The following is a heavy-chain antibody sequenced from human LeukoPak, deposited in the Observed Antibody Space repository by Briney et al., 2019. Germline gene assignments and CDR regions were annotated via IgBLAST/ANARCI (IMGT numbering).Heavy chain of an antibody. J-gene: IGHJ4*02. Sequence: SQTLSLTCNVSGGSISSYYWSWIRQPPGKGLEWIGYIYYSGSTNYNPSLKSRVTISVDTSKNQFSLKLSSVTAADTAVYYCARGTTVTTLFDYWGQGTLVTVSS. V-gene: IGHV4-59*01. CDR3: ARGTTVTTLFDY. CDR2: IYYSGST. CDR1: GGSISSYY. D-gene: IGHD4-17*01.